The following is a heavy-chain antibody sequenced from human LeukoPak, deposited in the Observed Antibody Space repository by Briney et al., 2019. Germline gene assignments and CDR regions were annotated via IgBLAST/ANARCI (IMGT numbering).Heavy chain of an antibody. J-gene: IGHJ4*02. V-gene: IGHV4-39*01. CDR2: IYYSGST. CDR3: ARLLIYYGSGSYPDY. Sequence: SETLSLTCTVSGGSISSYYWGWIRQPPGKGLEWIGSIYYSGSTYYNPSLKSRVTISVDTSKNQFSLKLSSVTAADTAVYYCARLLIYYGSGSYPDYWGQGTLVTVSS. D-gene: IGHD3-10*01. CDR1: GGSISSYY.